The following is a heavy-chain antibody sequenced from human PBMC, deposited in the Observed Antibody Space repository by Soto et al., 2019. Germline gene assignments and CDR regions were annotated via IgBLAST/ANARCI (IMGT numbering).Heavy chain of an antibody. CDR2: ISYDGSNK. V-gene: IGHV3-30-3*01. CDR3: ARDNMVIGGDAFDI. J-gene: IGHJ3*02. D-gene: IGHD2-21*01. Sequence: QVQLVESGGGVVQPGRSLRLSCAASGFTFSSYAMHWVRQAPGKGLEWVAVISYDGSNKYYADSVKGRFTISRDNCKNTLYLQMNSLRAEDTAVYYCARDNMVIGGDAFDIWGQGTMVTVSS. CDR1: GFTFSSYA.